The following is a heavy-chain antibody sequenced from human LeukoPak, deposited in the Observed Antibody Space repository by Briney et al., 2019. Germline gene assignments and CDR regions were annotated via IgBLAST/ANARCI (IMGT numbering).Heavy chain of an antibody. CDR2: IYYSGST. Sequence: PSETLSLTCTVSGGSISSSSYYWGWIRQPPGKGLEGSGSIYYSGSTYYNPSLKSRVTISVDRSKNQFSLKLSSVTAADTAVYYCARLSTNWGSRYFDLWGRGTLVTVSS. CDR3: ARLSTNWGSRYFDL. V-gene: IGHV4-39*07. CDR1: GGSISSSSYY. J-gene: IGHJ2*01. D-gene: IGHD2-2*01.